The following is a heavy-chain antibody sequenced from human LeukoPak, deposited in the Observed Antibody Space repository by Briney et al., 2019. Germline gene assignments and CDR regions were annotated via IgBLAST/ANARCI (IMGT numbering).Heavy chain of an antibody. Sequence: SETLSLTCTVSGGSISSYYWSWIRQPPGKGLEWIGYIYYSGNTNYNPSLKSRVTISVDTSKNQFSLKLSSVTAADTAVYYCALSYGDTEHYGMDVWGQGTTVTVSS. CDR2: IYYSGNT. CDR3: ALSYGDTEHYGMDV. D-gene: IGHD4-17*01. J-gene: IGHJ6*02. CDR1: GGSISSYY. V-gene: IGHV4-59*08.